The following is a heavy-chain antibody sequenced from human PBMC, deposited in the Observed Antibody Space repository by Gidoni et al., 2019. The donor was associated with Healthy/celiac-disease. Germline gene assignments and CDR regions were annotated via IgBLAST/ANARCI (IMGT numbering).Heavy chain of an antibody. V-gene: IGHV3-30*18. CDR2: ISYDGSNK. D-gene: IGHD6-13*01. CDR1: GFTFSSYG. CDR3: AKEHYTSSWYSGFDN. J-gene: IGHJ4*02. Sequence: QVQLVESGGGVVQPGRSLRLSCAASGFTFSSYGMHWVRQAPGKGLEWVAVISYDGSNKYYADSVKGRFTISRDNSKNTLNLQMNSLRAEDTAVYYCAKEHYTSSWYSGFDNWGQGTLVTVSS.